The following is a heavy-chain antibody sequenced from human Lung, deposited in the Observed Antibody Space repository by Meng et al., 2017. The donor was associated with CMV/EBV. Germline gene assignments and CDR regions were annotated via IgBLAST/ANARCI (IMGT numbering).Heavy chain of an antibody. CDR2: ISSSSPI. D-gene: IGHD6-13*01. CDR1: GFTFSGYE. V-gene: IGHV3-48*03. J-gene: IGHJ6*02. Sequence: GESLKISCVASGFTFSGYEMNWVRQAPGKGLEWVSYISSSSPIYYVDSVKGRFTVSRDNAKNSLYLQMNSLRAEETAVYYCARVSRRGTAASYAMDVWGQGTTVTVSS. CDR3: ARVSRRGTAASYAMDV.